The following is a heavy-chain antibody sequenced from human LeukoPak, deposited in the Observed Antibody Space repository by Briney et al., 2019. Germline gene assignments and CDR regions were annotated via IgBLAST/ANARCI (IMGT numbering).Heavy chain of an antibody. CDR3: AKDGGFAYGSGSYFDS. Sequence: PGGSLRLSCAASGFTFSSYGMHWVRQAPGKGLEWVAVIWYDGSNKYYADSVKGRFTISRDNSKNTLYLQMNSLRAEDTAVYYCAKDGGFAYGSGSYFDSWGQRTLVTVSS. D-gene: IGHD3-10*01. V-gene: IGHV3-30*02. J-gene: IGHJ4*02. CDR1: GFTFSSYG. CDR2: IWYDGSNK.